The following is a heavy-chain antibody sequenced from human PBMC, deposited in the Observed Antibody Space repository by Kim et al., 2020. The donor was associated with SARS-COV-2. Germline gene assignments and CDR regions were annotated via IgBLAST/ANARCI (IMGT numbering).Heavy chain of an antibody. D-gene: IGHD3-22*01. J-gene: IGHJ4*02. CDR2: ISYDGSNK. V-gene: IGHV3-30*04. Sequence: GGSLRLSCAASGFTFSSYAMHWVRQAPGKGLEWVAVISYDGSNKYYADSVKGRFTISRDNSKNTLYLQMNSLRAEDTAVYYCARDMDYYDSSGYPVYWGQGTLVTVSS. CDR1: GFTFSSYA. CDR3: ARDMDYYDSSGYPVY.